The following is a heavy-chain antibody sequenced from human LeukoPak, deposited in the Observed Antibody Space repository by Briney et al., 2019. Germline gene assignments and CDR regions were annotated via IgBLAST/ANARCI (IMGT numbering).Heavy chain of an antibody. V-gene: IGHV3-9*01. J-gene: IGHJ4*02. CDR2: ISWNSGSI. CDR1: GFTFDDYA. Sequence: SLRLSCAASGFTFDDYAMDWVWQAPGKGLEWISGISWNSGSIGYADSVKGRFTISRDNAKNSLYLQMNSLRAEDTALYYCAKERGEMATNYFDYWGQGTLVTVSS. CDR3: AKERGEMATNYFDY. D-gene: IGHD5-24*01.